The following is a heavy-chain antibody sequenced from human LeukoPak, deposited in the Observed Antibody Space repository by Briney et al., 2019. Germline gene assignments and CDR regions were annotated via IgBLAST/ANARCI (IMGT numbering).Heavy chain of an antibody. CDR2: ISYDGSNE. J-gene: IGHJ4*02. D-gene: IGHD3-10*01. Sequence: PGGSLRLSCAASGFTFSSYVMHWVRQAPGKGLEWVAIISYDGSNEYYADSVKGRFTISRDNSRNTLYLQMNSLTTEDTALYYCAKDWGSEFASGSSYLDYWGQGTLVTVS. CDR1: GFTFSSYV. CDR3: AKDWGSEFASGSSYLDY. V-gene: IGHV3-30*04.